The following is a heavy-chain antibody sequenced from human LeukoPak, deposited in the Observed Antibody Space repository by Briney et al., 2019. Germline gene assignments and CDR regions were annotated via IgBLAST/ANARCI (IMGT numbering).Heavy chain of an antibody. CDR3: ASSYGDYYPSPDY. J-gene: IGHJ4*02. D-gene: IGHD4-17*01. CDR2: INHSGST. CDR1: GGSFSGYY. V-gene: IGHV4-34*01. Sequence: SETLSLTCAVYGGSFSGYYWSWIRQPPGKGLEWIGEINHSGSTNYNPSLKSRVTISVDTSKNQFSLKLSSVTAADTAVYYCASSYGDYYPSPDYWGQGTLVTVSS.